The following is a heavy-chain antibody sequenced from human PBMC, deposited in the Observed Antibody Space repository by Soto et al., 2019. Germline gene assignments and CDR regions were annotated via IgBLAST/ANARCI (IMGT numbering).Heavy chain of an antibody. V-gene: IGHV3-74*01. CDR2: INSDGSST. D-gene: IGHD3-10*01. CDR3: ASFYGSGSYSYYYYYYMDV. CDR1: GFTFSSYW. Sequence: GGSLRLSCAASGFTFSSYWMHWFRQAPGKGLVWVSRINSDGSSTSYADSVKGRFTISRDNAKNTLYLQMNSLRAEDTAVYYCASFYGSGSYSYYYYYYMDVWGKGTTVTVSS. J-gene: IGHJ6*03.